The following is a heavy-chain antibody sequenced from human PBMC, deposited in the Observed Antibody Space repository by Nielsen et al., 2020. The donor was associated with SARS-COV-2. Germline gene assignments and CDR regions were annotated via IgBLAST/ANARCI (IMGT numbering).Heavy chain of an antibody. CDR3: ARAGGYSSGWYPFDY. CDR1: GGTFSSYA. V-gene: IGHV1-69*06. J-gene: IGHJ4*02. CDR2: IIPIFGTA. Sequence: VKVSCKASGGTFSSYAISWVRQAPGQGLEWMGGIIPIFGTANYAQKFQGRVTITADKSTSTAYMELSSLRSEDTAVYYCARAGGYSSGWYPFDYWGQGTLVTVSS. D-gene: IGHD6-19*01.